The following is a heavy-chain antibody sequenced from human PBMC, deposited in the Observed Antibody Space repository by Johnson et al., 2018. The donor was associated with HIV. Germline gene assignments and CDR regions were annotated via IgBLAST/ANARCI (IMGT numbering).Heavy chain of an antibody. CDR1: GFTFSSYW. CDR2: ISYDGSNK. CDR3: ARDGGYSYGDAFDI. V-gene: IGHV3-30*03. J-gene: IGHJ3*02. D-gene: IGHD5-18*01. Sequence: QVQLVESGGGLVQPGGSLRLSCEASGFTFSSYWMSWVRQATGKGLEWVAVISYDGSNKYYADSVKGRFTTSRDNSKNTLYLQINSLRAEDTAVYYCARDGGYSYGDAFDIWGQGTMVTVSS.